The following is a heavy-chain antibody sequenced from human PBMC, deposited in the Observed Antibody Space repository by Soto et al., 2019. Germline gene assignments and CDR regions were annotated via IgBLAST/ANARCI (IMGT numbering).Heavy chain of an antibody. Sequence: GGSLRLSCAASGFTFSSYWMSWVRQAPGKGLEWVANIKQDGSEKYYVDSVKGRFTISRDNAKNSLYLQMNSLRAEDTAVYYCARDASPYSSDAFDIWGQGTMVTVSS. V-gene: IGHV3-7*01. CDR1: GFTFSSYW. J-gene: IGHJ3*02. D-gene: IGHD6-13*01. CDR2: IKQDGSEK. CDR3: ARDASPYSSDAFDI.